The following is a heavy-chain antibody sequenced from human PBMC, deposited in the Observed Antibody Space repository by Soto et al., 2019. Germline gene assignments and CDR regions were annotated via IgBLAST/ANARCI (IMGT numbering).Heavy chain of an antibody. J-gene: IGHJ4*02. Sequence: QVPLVQSGAEVKTPGSSLKVSCKVSGSRFSNYVISWVRQAPGHGLEWLGRIIPIFNSTKYAQSFQGRVTITADKSTSTASLELSSLRSDDTAVYDCAREGRGKKAGYNGLVSLGYWGQGTLVTVSS. CDR2: IIPIFNST. V-gene: IGHV1-69*06. CDR1: GSRFSNYV. CDR3: AREGRGKKAGYNGLVSLGY. D-gene: IGHD2-2*02.